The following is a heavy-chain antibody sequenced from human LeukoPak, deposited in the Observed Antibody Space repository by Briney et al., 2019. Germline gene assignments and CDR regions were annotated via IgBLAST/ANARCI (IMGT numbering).Heavy chain of an antibody. CDR1: GVSFSGYY. V-gene: IGHV4-34*01. CDR2: INHSGST. D-gene: IGHD5-18*01. CDR3: ARCAEVDTAMVRYYYYGMDV. J-gene: IGHJ6*02. Sequence: SETLSLTCAVYGVSFSGYYWSWIRQPPGKGLEWIGEINHSGSTNYNPSLKSRVTISVDTSKNQFSLKLSSVTAADTAVYYCARCAEVDTAMVRYYYYGMDVWGQGTTVTVSS.